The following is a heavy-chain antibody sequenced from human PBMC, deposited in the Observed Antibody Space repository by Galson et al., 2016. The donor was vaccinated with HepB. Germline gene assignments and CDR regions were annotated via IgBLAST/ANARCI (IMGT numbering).Heavy chain of an antibody. J-gene: IGHJ6*02. CDR3: AKGALQGGYYGFDV. Sequence: SLRLSCAASEFTFNAYGMIWVRQAPGKGLEWVSLIGATGGTTYYAYSVKGRFTISRDNSQNTPYLQMNSLTAEDTAVYYCAKGALQGGYYGFDVWGQGTTVTVSS. CDR1: EFTFNAYG. CDR2: IGATGGTT. D-gene: IGHD1-26*01. V-gene: IGHV3-23*01.